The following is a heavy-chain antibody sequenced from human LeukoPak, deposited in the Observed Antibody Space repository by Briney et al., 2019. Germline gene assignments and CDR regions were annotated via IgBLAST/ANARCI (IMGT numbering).Heavy chain of an antibody. CDR2: ISGSGGST. CDR3: AKNGLQDSSGWYCGY. J-gene: IGHJ4*02. CDR1: GFTFSSYA. V-gene: IGHV3-23*01. D-gene: IGHD6-19*01. Sequence: GGSLRLSCAASGFTFSSYAMSWVRQAPGKGLEWVSAISGSGGSTCYADSVKGRFTISRDNSKNTLYLQMNSLRAEDTALYYCAKNGLQDSSGWYCGYWGQGTLVTVSS.